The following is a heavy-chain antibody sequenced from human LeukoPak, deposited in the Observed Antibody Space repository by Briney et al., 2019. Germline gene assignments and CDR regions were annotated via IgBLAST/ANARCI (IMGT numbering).Heavy chain of an antibody. V-gene: IGHV3-21*01. CDR1: GFTFSSYS. Sequence: PGGSLRLSCAASGFTFSSYSMNWVRQAPGKGLEWVSSISSRSSYRYYADSMKGRFTIPRDNAKNSLYLQMNSLRAEDTAVYYCARATQYCSGGSCYDTWFDPWGQGTLVTVSS. CDR2: ISSRSSYR. CDR3: ARATQYCSGGSCYDTWFDP. J-gene: IGHJ5*02. D-gene: IGHD2-15*01.